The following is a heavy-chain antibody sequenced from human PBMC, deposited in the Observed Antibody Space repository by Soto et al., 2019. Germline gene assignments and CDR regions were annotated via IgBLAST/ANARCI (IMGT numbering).Heavy chain of an antibody. J-gene: IGHJ3*02. CDR1: EFTFSSYA. D-gene: IGHD1-26*01. CDR3: VKDRYWVGATAFDI. CDR2: ISSNGGNT. Sequence: GGSLRLSCSASEFTFSSYAMHWVRQAPGKGLEYVSAISSNGGNTYYADSVKGRFTISRDNSKNTLYLQMSSLRPEDTAVYYCVKDRYWVGATAFDIWGQGTMVTVSS. V-gene: IGHV3-64D*06.